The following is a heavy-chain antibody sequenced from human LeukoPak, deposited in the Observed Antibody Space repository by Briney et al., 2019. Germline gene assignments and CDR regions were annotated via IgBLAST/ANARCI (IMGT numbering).Heavy chain of an antibody. Sequence: GGSLRLSSAASGFTFISYGMSWVRQAPGKGLEWVSGITGSGGSTYYADSVKGRFTISRDNSKNTLYLQMNSLRAEDTAVYYCATQGSMVRGVLTPLEFDNWGQGTLVTVSS. CDR3: ATQGSMVRGVLTPLEFDN. J-gene: IGHJ4*02. CDR1: GFTFISYG. V-gene: IGHV3-23*01. CDR2: ITGSGGST. D-gene: IGHD3-10*01.